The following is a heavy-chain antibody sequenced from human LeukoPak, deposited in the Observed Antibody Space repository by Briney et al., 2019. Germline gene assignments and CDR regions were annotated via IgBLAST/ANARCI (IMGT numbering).Heavy chain of an antibody. Sequence: SETLSLTCAVYGGSFSGYYWSWIRQPPGKGLKGIGEINHSGSTNYNPSLKSRVTISVDTSKNQFSLKLSSVTAADTAVYYCARGDCSSTSCYPLDYWGQGTLVTVSS. CDR3: ARGDCSSTSCYPLDY. CDR2: INHSGST. J-gene: IGHJ4*02. V-gene: IGHV4-34*01. CDR1: GGSFSGYY. D-gene: IGHD2-2*01.